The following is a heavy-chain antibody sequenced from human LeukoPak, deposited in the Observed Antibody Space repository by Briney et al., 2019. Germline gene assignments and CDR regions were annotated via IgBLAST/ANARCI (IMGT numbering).Heavy chain of an antibody. V-gene: IGHV4-34*01. CDR3: ARLGSDCTNGVCLNYYYYYYMDV. CDR2: INHSGST. Sequence: PSETLSLXCAVYGGSFSGYYWSWIRQPPGKGLEWIGEINHSGSTNYNPSLKSRVTISVDTSKNQFSLKLSSVTAADTAVYYCARLGSDCTNGVCLNYYYYYYMDVWGTGTTVTVSS. D-gene: IGHD2-8*01. J-gene: IGHJ6*03. CDR1: GGSFSGYY.